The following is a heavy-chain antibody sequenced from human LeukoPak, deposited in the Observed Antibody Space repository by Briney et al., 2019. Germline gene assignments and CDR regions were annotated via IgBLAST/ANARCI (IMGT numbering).Heavy chain of an antibody. D-gene: IGHD2-2*01. V-gene: IGHV3-74*01. CDR1: GFTFSSYW. J-gene: IGHJ4*02. CDR2: FSSDETTT. Sequence: GGSLRLSCAASGFTFSSYWMHWVRQAPGKGLVWVSHFSSDETTTSYADSVKGRFTISRDNAKNTLYLQMNSLRAEDTAVYYCARDYCTTTSCYGTSGYWGQGTLVTVSS. CDR3: ARDYCTTTSCYGTSGY.